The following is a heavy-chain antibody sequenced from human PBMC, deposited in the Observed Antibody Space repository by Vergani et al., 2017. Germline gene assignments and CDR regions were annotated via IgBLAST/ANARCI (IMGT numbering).Heavy chain of an antibody. J-gene: IGHJ5*02. V-gene: IGHV1-18*01. CDR3: ARWHNYYGSGSDVGESWFDP. D-gene: IGHD3-10*01. Sequence: QVQLVQSGAEVKKPGASVKVSCKASGYTFTSYGISWVRQAPGQGLEWMGWISAYNGNTNYAQKLQGRVTMTTDTSTSTDYMELRSLRSDDTAVYYCARWHNYYGSGSDVGESWFDPWGQGTLVTVSS. CDR2: ISAYNGNT. CDR1: GYTFTSYG.